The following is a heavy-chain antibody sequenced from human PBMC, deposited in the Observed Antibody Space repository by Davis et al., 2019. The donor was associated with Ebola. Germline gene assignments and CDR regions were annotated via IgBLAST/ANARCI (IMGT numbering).Heavy chain of an antibody. V-gene: IGHV3-53*01. CDR3: TRGRGGSSWELY. J-gene: IGHJ4*02. Sequence: GESLKISCTASGFNVSCNYMSWVRQAPGKGLEWVAVIYRGGSTYYADSVKGRFTISRDNSKDTVHLQMNSLRAEDTAVYYCTRGRGGSSWELYWGQGTLVTVSS. CDR2: IYRGGST. D-gene: IGHD6-13*01. CDR1: GFNVSCNY.